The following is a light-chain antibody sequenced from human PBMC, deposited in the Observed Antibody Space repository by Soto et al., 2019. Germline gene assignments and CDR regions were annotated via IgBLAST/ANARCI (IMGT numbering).Light chain of an antibody. CDR3: QQYYGTLST. V-gene: IGKV4-1*01. J-gene: IGKJ2*01. CDR2: WAS. Sequence: DIVMAQSPDSLAVSLGERATINCKSSQSVLYSSNNKNYLAWYQQKPGQPPKLLIYWASTRESGVPDRFSGSGSGTDSTLTISSLQAEDVAVYYCQQYYGTLSTFGQGTKLEIK. CDR1: QSVLYSSNNKNY.